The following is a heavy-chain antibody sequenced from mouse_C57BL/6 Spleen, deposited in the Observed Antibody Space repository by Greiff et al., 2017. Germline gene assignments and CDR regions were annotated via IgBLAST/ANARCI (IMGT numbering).Heavy chain of an antibody. CDR1: GYTFTDYE. D-gene: IGHD1-1*01. Sequence: QVQLQQSGAELVRPGASVTLSCKASGYTFTDYEMHWVKQTPVHGLEWIGAIDPETGGTAYNQKFKGKAILTADKSSSTAYMELRSLTSEGSAVYYCTRASITTLVATDYWGQGTTLTVSS. CDR2: IDPETGGT. J-gene: IGHJ2*01. V-gene: IGHV1-15*01. CDR3: TRASITTLVATDY.